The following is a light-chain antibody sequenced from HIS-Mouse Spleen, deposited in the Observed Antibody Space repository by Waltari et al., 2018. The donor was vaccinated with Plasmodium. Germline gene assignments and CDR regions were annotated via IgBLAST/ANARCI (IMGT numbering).Light chain of an antibody. CDR3: CSYAGSYTDV. Sequence: QSALTQPRSVSGSPGQSVTISCTGTSSDVGGYNYVSWYQQHPGKAPKLMIYDVSKRPAGVPDCFSGSKSGNTASLTISGLQAEDEADYYCCSYAGSYTDVFGTGTKVTVL. CDR2: DVS. V-gene: IGLV2-11*01. J-gene: IGLJ1*01. CDR1: SSDVGGYNY.